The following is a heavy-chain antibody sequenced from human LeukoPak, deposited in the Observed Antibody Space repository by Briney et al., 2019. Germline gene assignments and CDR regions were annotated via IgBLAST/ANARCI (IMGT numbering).Heavy chain of an antibody. Sequence: NPSETLSLTCTVSGGSISDYFWSWVRQSPGKGLEWIGFMHHSGSANSNPSLRSRVTISMDTSKNQFSLKMTSVTAADTAVYYCARDRGGAAAGELRFDPWGQGTLVTVSS. CDR2: MHHSGSA. CDR3: ARDRGGAAAGELRFDP. J-gene: IGHJ5*02. V-gene: IGHV4-59*01. CDR1: GGSISDYF. D-gene: IGHD6-13*01.